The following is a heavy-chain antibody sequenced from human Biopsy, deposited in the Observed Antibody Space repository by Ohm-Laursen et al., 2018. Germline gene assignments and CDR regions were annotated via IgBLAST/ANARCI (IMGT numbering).Heavy chain of an antibody. CDR3: AREPVGANYVDY. D-gene: IGHD1-26*01. CDR2: IWYDGNNK. CDR1: GFTFSSFG. J-gene: IGHJ4*02. V-gene: IGHV3-33*01. Sequence: TLSLTCAASGFTFSSFGMHWVRQGPGQGLERVAFIWYDGNNKYYADSVKCRFTISRDNTENTLYLQMNSLRDEDTAVYYCAREPVGANYVDYWGQGTLVTVSS.